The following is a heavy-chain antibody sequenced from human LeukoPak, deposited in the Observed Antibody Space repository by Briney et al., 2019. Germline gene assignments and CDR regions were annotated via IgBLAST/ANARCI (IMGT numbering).Heavy chain of an antibody. D-gene: IGHD5-12*01. V-gene: IGHV3-23*01. CDR2: ISVSGNT. CDR1: GFTLSSYA. J-gene: IGHJ4*02. CDR3: AKDNGIVAPSIPLDY. Sequence: GGSLRLSCAASGFTLSSYAMSWVRQAPGKGLEWVSAISVSGNTYHADSVKGRFTISRDSSKNTLYLQMNRLRAEDTAVYYRAKDNGIVAPSIPLDYWGQGTLVTVSS.